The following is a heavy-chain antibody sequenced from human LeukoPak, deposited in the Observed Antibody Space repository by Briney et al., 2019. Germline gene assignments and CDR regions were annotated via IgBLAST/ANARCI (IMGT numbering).Heavy chain of an antibody. CDR2: INPNSGGT. Sequence: ASVKVSCKASGYTFTGYYMHWVRQAPGQGLEWMGWINPNSGGTNYAQKFQGRVTMTRDTSISTAYMELSRLRSDDTAVYYCARGVAVAGIRFDPWGQGTLVTVSS. J-gene: IGHJ5*02. V-gene: IGHV1-2*02. CDR1: GYTFTGYY. CDR3: ARGVAVAGIRFDP. D-gene: IGHD6-19*01.